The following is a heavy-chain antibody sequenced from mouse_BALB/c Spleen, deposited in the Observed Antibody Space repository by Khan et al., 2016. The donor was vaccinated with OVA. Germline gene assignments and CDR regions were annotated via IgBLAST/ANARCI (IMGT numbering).Heavy chain of an antibody. CDR2: VSTGGSYT. CDR3: TRRAYYYDSEGFAY. CDR1: GFTFSTYG. J-gene: IGHJ3*01. D-gene: IGHD1-1*01. Sequence: EVQLVESGGDLVKPGGSLKLSCAASGFTFSTYGMSWVRQTADRRLEWVATVSTGGSYTYYPDSVKGRFTISRDNATNTLYLQMNSLKSEDTAMFYCTRRAYYYDSEGFAYWGQGTLVTVSA. V-gene: IGHV5-6*01.